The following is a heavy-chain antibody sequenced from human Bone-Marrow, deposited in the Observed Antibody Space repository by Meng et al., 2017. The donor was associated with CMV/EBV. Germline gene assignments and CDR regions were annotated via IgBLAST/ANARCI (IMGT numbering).Heavy chain of an antibody. J-gene: IGHJ5*02. CDR1: GYTFTGYY. CDR3: ARAPPRFRGWFDP. Sequence: ASVKVFCKASGYTFTGYYMHWVRQAPGQGLEWMGWINPNSGGTNYAQKFQGRVTMTRDTSISTAYMELSRLRSDDTAVYYCARAPPRFRGWFDPWGQGTLVTVSS. V-gene: IGHV1-2*02. D-gene: IGHD1-26*01. CDR2: INPNSGGT.